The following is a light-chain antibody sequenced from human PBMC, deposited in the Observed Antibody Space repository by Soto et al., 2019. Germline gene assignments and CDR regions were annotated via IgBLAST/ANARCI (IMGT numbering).Light chain of an antibody. CDR2: DAS. J-gene: IGKJ4*01. CDR3: QQYDNLQLT. CDR1: QDISNY. Sequence: DIQRTQSPSSLSASVGDRVTITCQASQDISNYLNWYQQKPGKAPKLLIYDASNLETGVPSRFSGSGSGKDFALAISSLQPEDIATYYCQQYDNLQLTLGGGAKVDIK. V-gene: IGKV1-33*01.